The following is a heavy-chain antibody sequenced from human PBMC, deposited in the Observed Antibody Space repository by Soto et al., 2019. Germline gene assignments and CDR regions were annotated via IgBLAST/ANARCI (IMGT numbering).Heavy chain of an antibody. CDR1: GFTFSSYG. CDR3: AKVILEFTLFDY. CDR2: IWYDGSNK. Sequence: QVQLVESGGGVVQPGRSLRLSCAASGFTFSSYGMHWVRQAPGKGLEWVAVIWYDGSNKYYADSVKGRFTISRDNSKNTLYLQMNSLRAEDTAVYYCAKVILEFTLFDYWGQGTLVTVSS. J-gene: IGHJ4*02. V-gene: IGHV3-33*06. D-gene: IGHD1-1*01.